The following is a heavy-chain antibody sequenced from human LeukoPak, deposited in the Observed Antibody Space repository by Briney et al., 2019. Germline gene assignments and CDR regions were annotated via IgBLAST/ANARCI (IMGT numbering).Heavy chain of an antibody. CDR3: ARELSGDIVVVPAATFDY. J-gene: IGHJ4*02. D-gene: IGHD2-2*01. Sequence: ASVKVSCKASGYTFTGYYMHWVRQAPGQGLEWMGWINPNSGGTNYAQKFQGRVTMTRDTSISTAYMELSRLSSDDTAVYYCARELSGDIVVVPAATFDYWGQGTLVTVSS. V-gene: IGHV1-2*02. CDR2: INPNSGGT. CDR1: GYTFTGYY.